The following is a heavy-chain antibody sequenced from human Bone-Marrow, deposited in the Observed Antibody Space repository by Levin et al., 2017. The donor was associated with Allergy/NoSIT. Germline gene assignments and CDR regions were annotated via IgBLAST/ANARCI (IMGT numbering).Heavy chain of an antibody. Sequence: GGSLRLSCKTSGSTFPTYWIGWVRQRPGKGFEWMGIIYPRDSDARYSPSFQGQVTISADKSTSTAYLQWNSLKASDTATYYCARQKWATRPIRVYHGLDFWGQGTTVTVSS. CDR1: GSTFPTYW. V-gene: IGHV5-51*01. CDR3: ARQKWATRPIRVYHGLDF. D-gene: IGHD5-12*01. J-gene: IGHJ6*02. CDR2: IYPRDSDA.